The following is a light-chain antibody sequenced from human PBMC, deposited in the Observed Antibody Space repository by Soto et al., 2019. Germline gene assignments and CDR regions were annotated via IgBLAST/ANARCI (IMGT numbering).Light chain of an antibody. CDR2: GAS. Sequence: EIVMTPSPATLSLAPGESVTLSCRASQSVSSDLAWYQQKPGQAPRLLIYGASTRATGVPARFSGSGSTTEFTLTISSLQSEDFAVYYCHQYNDWPVTFGQGTKVDIK. CDR3: HQYNDWPVT. CDR1: QSVSSD. J-gene: IGKJ1*01. V-gene: IGKV3-15*01.